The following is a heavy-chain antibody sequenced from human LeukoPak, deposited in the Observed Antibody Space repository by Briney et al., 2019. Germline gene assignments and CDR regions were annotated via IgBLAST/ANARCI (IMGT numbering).Heavy chain of an antibody. CDR1: GFTFSSYE. J-gene: IGHJ6*03. Sequence: GGSLRLSCAASGFTFSSYEMNWVRQAPGKGLEWVSYISSSGSTIYYADSVKGRFSISRDNAKNSLYLQMNTLRAEDTAVYYCTRDGDTGMVGGYYYYMDVWGKGTTVTVSS. V-gene: IGHV3-48*03. CDR2: ISSSGSTI. D-gene: IGHD5-18*01. CDR3: TRDGDTGMVGGYYYYMDV.